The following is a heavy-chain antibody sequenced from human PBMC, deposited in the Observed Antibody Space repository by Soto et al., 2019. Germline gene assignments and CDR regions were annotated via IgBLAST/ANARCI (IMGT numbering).Heavy chain of an antibody. Sequence: QVHLQESGPGLVKPSGTLSLTCAVSGDSITSSNWWKWVRQSPGKGLEWITEIYHTGSTNYNPSLKSRVTISIDKSKNQFSLNLTSVTAADTAVYYCARGKTWRDGMDVWGQGTTVTVSS. V-gene: IGHV4-4*02. D-gene: IGHD3-3*01. CDR2: IYHTGST. CDR3: ARGKTWRDGMDV. CDR1: GDSITSSNW. J-gene: IGHJ6*02.